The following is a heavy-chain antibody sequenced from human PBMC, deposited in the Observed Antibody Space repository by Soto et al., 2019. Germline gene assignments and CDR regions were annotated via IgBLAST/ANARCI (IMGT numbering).Heavy chain of an antibody. Sequence: SQTLSLTCVISGDSVSSTSATWDWIRQSTSRGLERLGRTYYRSKWKTDYAVSVQGRITINPDTSKNQLSLQLNSVTPDDTVVYYCVRLRGNSWLDSWGQGILVTVSS. V-gene: IGHV6-1*01. CDR3: VRLRGNSWLDS. CDR1: GDSVSSTSAT. J-gene: IGHJ5*01. CDR2: TYYRSKWKT.